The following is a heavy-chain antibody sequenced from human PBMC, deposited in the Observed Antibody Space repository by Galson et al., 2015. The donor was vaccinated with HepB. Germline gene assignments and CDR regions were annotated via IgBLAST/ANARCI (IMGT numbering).Heavy chain of an antibody. CDR2: MNPDSGNT. V-gene: IGHV1-8*01. J-gene: IGHJ4*02. CDR3: ARAHSTTVTTYLYY. D-gene: IGHD4-11*01. CDR1: GYTFTSYD. Sequence: SCKASGYTFTSYDINWVRQATGQGLEWMGWMNPDSGNTGYAQKFQGRVTMTRNTSISTAYMELSSLRSEDTAVYYCARAHSTTVTTYLYYWGQGTLVTVSS.